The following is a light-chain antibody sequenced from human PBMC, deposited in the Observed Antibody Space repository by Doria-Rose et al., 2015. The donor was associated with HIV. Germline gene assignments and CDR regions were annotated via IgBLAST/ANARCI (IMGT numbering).Light chain of an antibody. CDR1: QRVKSSY. Sequence: TQSPGTLSLSPGERATLSCRASQRVKSSYLAWYQQKPGQAPRLLIYDASTRATGIPDRFSGSGSGTDLTLTISRLEPEDVAVYYCQQYGTSRGTCGQGTRLEIK. J-gene: IGKJ5*01. CDR3: QQYGTSRGT. V-gene: IGKV3-20*01. CDR2: DAS.